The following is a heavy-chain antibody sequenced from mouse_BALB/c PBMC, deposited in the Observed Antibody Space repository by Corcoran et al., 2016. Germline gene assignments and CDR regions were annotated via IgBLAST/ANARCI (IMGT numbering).Heavy chain of an antibody. CDR3: AVDRRGYWYFDV. Sequence: QMQLQESGPGLVKPSQSLFLACSITGFPITSGYYWIWIRQSPGKPLEWMGYITHSGETFYNPSLQSPISITRETSKNQFFLQLNSVTTEDTAMYYCAVDRRGYWYFDVWGAGTTVTVSS. CDR1: GFPITSGYY. CDR2: ITHSGET. V-gene: IGHV12-3*02. J-gene: IGHJ1*01.